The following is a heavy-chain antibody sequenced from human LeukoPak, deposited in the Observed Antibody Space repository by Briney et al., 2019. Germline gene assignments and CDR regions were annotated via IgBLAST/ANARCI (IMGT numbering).Heavy chain of an antibody. Sequence: GGSLPLSCAASGFTFSSYAMHWVRQAPGKGLEWVAVISYDGSNKYYADSVKGRFTISRDNSKNTLYLQMNSLRAEDTAVYYCARVFYSSGWYGNFDYWGQGTVVTVSS. J-gene: IGHJ4*02. D-gene: IGHD6-19*01. CDR2: ISYDGSNK. CDR1: GFTFSSYA. CDR3: ARVFYSSGWYGNFDY. V-gene: IGHV3-30*04.